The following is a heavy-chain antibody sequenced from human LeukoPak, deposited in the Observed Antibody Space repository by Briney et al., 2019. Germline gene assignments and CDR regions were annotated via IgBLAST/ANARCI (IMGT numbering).Heavy chain of an antibody. V-gene: IGHV3-48*01. Sequence: GGSLRLSCAASGFTFSSYSMNWVRQAPGKGLEWVSYISSSSSTIYYADSVKGRFTISRDNAKNSLYLQMNSLRAEDTAVYYCAKVPIVVEPAPEALYYFDYWGQGTLVTVSS. CDR1: GFTFSSYS. CDR2: ISSSSSTI. J-gene: IGHJ4*02. D-gene: IGHD2-2*01. CDR3: AKVPIVVEPAPEALYYFDY.